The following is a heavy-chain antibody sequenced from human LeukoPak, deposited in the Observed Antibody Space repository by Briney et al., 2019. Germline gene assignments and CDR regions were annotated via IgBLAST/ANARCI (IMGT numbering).Heavy chain of an antibody. V-gene: IGHV4-4*07. CDR2: IYSTGST. J-gene: IGHJ4*02. Sequence: PSETLSLTCTVSGGSISSYYWSWIRQPAGKGREWIGRIYSTGSTNSNPSLKSRVTMSVDTSKNQFSLRLRSVTAADTAVYYCARQIASAGTAGFDFWGQGALVTVSS. D-gene: IGHD6-13*01. CDR1: GGSISSYY. CDR3: ARQIASAGTAGFDF.